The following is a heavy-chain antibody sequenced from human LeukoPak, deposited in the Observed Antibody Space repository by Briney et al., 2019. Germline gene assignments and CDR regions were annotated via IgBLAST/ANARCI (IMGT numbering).Heavy chain of an antibody. CDR2: ISDSGNT. J-gene: IGHJ4*02. CDR1: GFTLSSYA. D-gene: IGHD2-21*01. V-gene: IGHV3-23*01. Sequence: GGSLRLSCAASGFTLSSYAMSWVRQAPGKGLEWVSAISDSGNTYHTDSVKGRFTISRDSSKNTLFLQMNRLRPEDAAVYYCAKAPVTTCRGAYCYPFDYWGQGTLVTVSS. CDR3: AKAPVTTCRGAYCYPFDY.